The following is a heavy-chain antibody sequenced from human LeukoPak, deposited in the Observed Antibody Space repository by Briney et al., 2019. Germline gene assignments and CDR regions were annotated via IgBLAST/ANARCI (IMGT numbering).Heavy chain of an antibody. CDR1: GLIYCNFA. D-gene: IGHD4-17*01. Sequence: PGGSLRLSCAASGLIYCNFAMNWVRQATGKGLECVSFISGSGGSSFYADCVKCRFIISRDNTKNTLYLQMNSLRVEDTAQYYCAKDLSYGDTSYFYYYMDVWGKGTTVTVSS. V-gene: IGHV3-23*01. CDR2: ISGSGGSS. CDR3: AKDLSYGDTSYFYYYMDV. J-gene: IGHJ6*03.